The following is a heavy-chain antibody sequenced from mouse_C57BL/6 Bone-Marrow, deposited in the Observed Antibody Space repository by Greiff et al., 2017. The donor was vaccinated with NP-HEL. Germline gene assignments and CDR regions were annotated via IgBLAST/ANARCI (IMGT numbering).Heavy chain of an antibody. D-gene: IGHD2-3*01. CDR3: ARDLATTYYYAMDY. Sequence: QVQLQQPGAELVKPGASVKLSCKASGYTFTSYWMHWVKQRPGRGLEWIGRIDPNSGGTKYNEKFKSKATLTVDKPSSTAYMQLSSLTSEDAAVYYCARDLATTYYYAMDYWGQGTSVTVSS. V-gene: IGHV1-72*01. CDR2: IDPNSGGT. J-gene: IGHJ4*01. CDR1: GYTFTSYW.